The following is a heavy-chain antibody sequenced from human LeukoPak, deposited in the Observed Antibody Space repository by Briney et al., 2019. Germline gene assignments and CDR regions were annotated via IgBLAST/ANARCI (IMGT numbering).Heavy chain of an antibody. CDR1: GGSISSYY. CDR2: IYYSGST. CDR3: AAISGVNFDY. Sequence: SETLSLTCTVSGGSISSYYWSWIRQPRGKGLEWIGYIYYSGSTNYNPSLKSRVTISVDTSKNQFSLKLSSVTAADTAVYYCAAISGVNFDYWGQGTLVTVSS. J-gene: IGHJ4*02. V-gene: IGHV4-59*08. D-gene: IGHD3-3*02.